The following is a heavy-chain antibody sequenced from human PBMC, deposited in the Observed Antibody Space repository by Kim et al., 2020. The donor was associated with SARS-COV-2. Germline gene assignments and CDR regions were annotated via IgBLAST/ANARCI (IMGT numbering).Heavy chain of an antibody. CDR1: GFTFSSFG. D-gene: IGHD1-26*01. J-gene: IGHJ3*02. CDR2: LSHDGSEE. CDR3: ATGDREQLPGLGPLNAFDI. V-gene: IGHV3-30*03. Sequence: GGSLRLSCAASGFTFSSFGLHWVRQAPGKGLEWAAHLSHDGSEEYYADSVRGRFTISRDNSMNVLYLEMINLRDDDTAVYYCATGDREQLPGLGPLNAFDIWGQGTLVTVSS.